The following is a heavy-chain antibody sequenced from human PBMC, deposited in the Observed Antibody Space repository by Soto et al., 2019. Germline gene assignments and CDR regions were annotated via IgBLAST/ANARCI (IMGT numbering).Heavy chain of an antibody. CDR2: ISAYNGNT. CDR3: ARGARPCSTSCYLEFEY. J-gene: IGHJ4*02. Sequence: GASVKVSCKASGYTFTSYGISWVRQAPGQGLEWMGWISAYNGNTNYAQKLQGRVTMTTDTSTSTAYMELRSLRSDDTAVYYCARGARPCSTSCYLEFEYWGQGTRVTVSS. V-gene: IGHV1-18*01. D-gene: IGHD2-2*01. CDR1: GYTFTSYG.